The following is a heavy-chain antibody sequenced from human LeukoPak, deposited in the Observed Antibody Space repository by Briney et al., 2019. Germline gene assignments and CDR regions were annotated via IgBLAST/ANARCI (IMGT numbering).Heavy chain of an antibody. J-gene: IGHJ6*02. CDR3: ARLNSNYPYYYYGMDV. CDR2: IYYSGST. D-gene: IGHD4-11*01. CDR1: GGSISSYY. V-gene: IGHV4-59*12. Sequence: SETLSLTCTVSGGSISSYYWSWIRQPPGKGLEWIGYIYYSGSTNYNPSLKSRVTISVDKSKNQFSLKLSSVTAADTAVYYCARLNSNYPYYYYGMDVWGQGTTVTVSS.